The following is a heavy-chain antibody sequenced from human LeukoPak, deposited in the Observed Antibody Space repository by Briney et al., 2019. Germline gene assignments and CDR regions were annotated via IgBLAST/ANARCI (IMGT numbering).Heavy chain of an antibody. J-gene: IGHJ6*02. CDR2: ISYDGSNK. CDR1: GFTFSSYA. V-gene: IGHV3-30-3*01. D-gene: IGHD3-3*01. Sequence: GRSLRLSCAASGFTFSSYAMHWVRQAPGKGLEWVAVISYDGSNKYYADSVKGRFTISGDNSKNTLYLQMNSLRAEDTAVYYCARDRTITIFGVDYYYGMDVWGQGTTVTVSS. CDR3: ARDRTITIFGVDYYYGMDV.